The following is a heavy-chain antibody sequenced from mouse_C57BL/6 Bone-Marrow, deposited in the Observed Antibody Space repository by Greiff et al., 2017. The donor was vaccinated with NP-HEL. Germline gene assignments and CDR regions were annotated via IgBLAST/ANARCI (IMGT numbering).Heavy chain of an antibody. V-gene: IGHV3-8*01. CDR1: GYSITSDY. D-gene: IGHD2-2*01. J-gene: IGHJ4*01. CDR2: ISYSGST. CDR3: ARSPLWLRRNYYAMDY. Sequence: EVMLVESGPGLAKPSQTLSLTCSVTGYSITSDYWNWIRKFPGNKLEYMGYISYSGSTYYNPSLKSRISITRDTSKNQYYLQLHSVTTEDTATYYCARSPLWLRRNYYAMDYWGQGTSVTVSS.